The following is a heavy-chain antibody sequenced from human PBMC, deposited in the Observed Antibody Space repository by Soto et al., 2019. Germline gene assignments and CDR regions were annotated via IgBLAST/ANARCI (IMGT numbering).Heavy chain of an antibody. CDR3: TRANWYSEY. Sequence: QVQLQESGPGLVKPSETLSLTCTVSGGSISNHYWSWIRQPPGKGLEWIGYIYYSGNTNYNPSLKSRVTMSVDTSKNQISLKLSSVTAADTVVYYCTRANWYSEYWGQGTLVTVSS. CDR2: IYYSGNT. CDR1: GGSISNHY. V-gene: IGHV4-59*11. D-gene: IGHD7-27*01. J-gene: IGHJ4*02.